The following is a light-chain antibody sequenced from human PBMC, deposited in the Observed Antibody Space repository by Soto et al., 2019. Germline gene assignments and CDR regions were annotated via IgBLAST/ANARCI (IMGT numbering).Light chain of an antibody. Sequence: QSALTQPASVSGSPGQSITISCTGTSSDIGSSNYVSWYQHHPGKAPQLMIYEVSNRPSGVSDRVSGSKSGNTASLTISGLQAEDEAAYYCRSYKSSTTLVFGGGTKLTVL. CDR3: RSYKSSTTLV. V-gene: IGLV2-14*01. CDR2: EVS. CDR1: SSDIGSSNY. J-gene: IGLJ3*02.